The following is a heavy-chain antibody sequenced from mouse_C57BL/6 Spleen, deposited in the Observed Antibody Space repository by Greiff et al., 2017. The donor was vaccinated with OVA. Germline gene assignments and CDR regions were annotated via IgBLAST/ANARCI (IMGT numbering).Heavy chain of an antibody. D-gene: IGHD1-1*01. J-gene: IGHJ3*01. CDR2: IDPSDSYT. V-gene: IGHV1-50*01. CDR3: ARLDYGSRSWFAY. Sequence: VQLQQPGAELVKPGASVKLSCKASGYTFTSYWMQWVKQRPGQGLEWIGEIDPSDSYTNYNQKFKGKATLTVDTSSSTAYMQLSSLTSEDSAVYYCARLDYGSRSWFAYWGQGTLVTVSA. CDR1: GYTFTSYW.